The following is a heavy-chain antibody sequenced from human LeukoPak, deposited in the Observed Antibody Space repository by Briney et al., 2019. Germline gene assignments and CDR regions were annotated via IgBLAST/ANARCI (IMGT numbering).Heavy chain of an antibody. D-gene: IGHD3-22*01. CDR2: ISSSSSTI. CDR1: GFTFSSYS. J-gene: IGHJ4*02. CDR3: AKDQDDYYDSSGLDY. Sequence: GGSLRLSCAASGFTFSSYSMNWVRQAPGKGLQWVSYISSSSSTIYYADSAKGRFTISRDNAKNSLYLQMNSLRAEDTAVYYCAKDQDDYYDSSGLDYWGQGTLVTVSS. V-gene: IGHV3-48*01.